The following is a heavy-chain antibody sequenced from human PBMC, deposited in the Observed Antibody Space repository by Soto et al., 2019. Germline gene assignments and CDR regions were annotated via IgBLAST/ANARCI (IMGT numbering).Heavy chain of an antibody. CDR1: GFTFSNAW. V-gene: IGHV3-15*01. CDR3: TTCYSHSLERYYYYYNMGV. Sequence: QLVESGGGLVKPGGSLRLSCAASGFTFSNAWMNWVRQAPGKGLEWVGRIKSKIDGGTTDYAAPVKGRFTISRDDSKNTLYLQMNSLKTEDSAVYYCTTCYSHSLERYYYYYNMGVWGQGTTVTVSS. D-gene: IGHD1-1*01. CDR2: IKSKIDGGTT. J-gene: IGHJ6*02.